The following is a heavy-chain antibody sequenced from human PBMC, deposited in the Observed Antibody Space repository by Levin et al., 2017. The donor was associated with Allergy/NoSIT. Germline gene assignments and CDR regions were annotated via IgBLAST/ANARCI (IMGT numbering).Heavy chain of an antibody. V-gene: IGHV3-11*05. CDR2: ISSSSSYT. J-gene: IGHJ4*02. Sequence: PGGSLRLSCAASGFTFSDYYMSWIRQAPGKGLEWASYISSSSSYTNYADSVKGRFTISRDNAKNSLYLQMNSLRAEDTAVYYCARVGLAFGDFAVTPTYYFDYWGQGTLVTVSS. CDR1: GFTFSDYY. CDR3: ARVGLAFGDFAVTPTYYFDY. D-gene: IGHD3-10*01.